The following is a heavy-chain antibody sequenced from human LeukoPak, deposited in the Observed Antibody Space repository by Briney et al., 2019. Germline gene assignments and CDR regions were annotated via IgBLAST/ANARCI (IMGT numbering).Heavy chain of an antibody. CDR3: ARDPPLGLGTPEYYFDY. CDR1: GYTFTSYY. Sequence: ASVKVSCKASGYTFTSYYMHWVRHAPGQGLEWMGIINPTTRSTSYAQKFQGRVTMTRDTSTSTVYMELSSLRSEDTAVYYGARDPPLGLGTPEYYFDYWGKGTLVTVSS. CDR2: INPTTRST. V-gene: IGHV1-46*01. J-gene: IGHJ4*02. D-gene: IGHD3-16*01.